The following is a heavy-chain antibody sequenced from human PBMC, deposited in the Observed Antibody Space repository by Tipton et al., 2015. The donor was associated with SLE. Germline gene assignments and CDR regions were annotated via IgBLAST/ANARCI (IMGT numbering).Heavy chain of an antibody. J-gene: IGHJ6*03. V-gene: IGHV4-34*01. D-gene: IGHD3-22*01. CDR3: ARVPTYYYDSSGYYYNYYYYYMDV. CDR2: IDHSGVT. CDR1: GRSFIGSY. Sequence: TLSLTCAVYGRSFIGSYWTWIRQPPGKGLEWIGDIDHSGVTHYNPSLKSRVTISRDTSGNHFSLNLNSVTAADTAVYYCARVPTYYYDSSGYYYNYYYYYMDVWGKGTTVTVSS.